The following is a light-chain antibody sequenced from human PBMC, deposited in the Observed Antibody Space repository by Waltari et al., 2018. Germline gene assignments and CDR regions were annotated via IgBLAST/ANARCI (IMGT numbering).Light chain of an antibody. Sequence: EIVMTPSPATLSVSPGERAPLSCRASQSVSSNLAWYQQKPGQAPRLLIYGASTRATGIPARFSGSGSGTEFTLTISSLQSEDFAVYYCQQYNNWPLTFGGGTKVEIK. CDR2: GAS. CDR1: QSVSSN. CDR3: QQYNNWPLT. V-gene: IGKV3-15*01. J-gene: IGKJ4*01.